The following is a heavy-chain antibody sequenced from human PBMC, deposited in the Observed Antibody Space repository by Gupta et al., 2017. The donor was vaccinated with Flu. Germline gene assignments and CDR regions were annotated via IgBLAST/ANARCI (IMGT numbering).Heavy chain of an antibody. V-gene: IGHV4-34*01. CDR2: INHSGST. D-gene: IGHD6-13*01. Sequence: QVQLQQWGAGLLKPSETLSLTCAVYGGSFSGYYWSWIRQPPGKGLEWIGEINHSGSTNYNPSLKSRVTISVDTSKNQFSLKLSSVTAADTAVYYCARGPDEQQLAPPGFDPWGQGTLVTVSS. J-gene: IGHJ5*02. CDR1: GGSFSGYY. CDR3: ARGPDEQQLAPPGFDP.